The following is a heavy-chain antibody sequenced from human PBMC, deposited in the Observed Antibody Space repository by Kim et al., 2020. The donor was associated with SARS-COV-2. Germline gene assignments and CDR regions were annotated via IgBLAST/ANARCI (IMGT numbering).Heavy chain of an antibody. CDR3: ARFRYYDFWSGWYYYMDV. Sequence: ASVKVSCKASGYTFTSYGISWVRQAPGQGLEWMGWISAYNGNTNYAQKLQGRVTMTTDTSTSTAYMELRSLRSDDMAVYYCARFRYYDFWSGWYYYMDVWGKGTMVTVSS. D-gene: IGHD3-3*01. V-gene: IGHV1-18*03. CDR1: GYTFTSYG. CDR2: ISAYNGNT. J-gene: IGHJ6*03.